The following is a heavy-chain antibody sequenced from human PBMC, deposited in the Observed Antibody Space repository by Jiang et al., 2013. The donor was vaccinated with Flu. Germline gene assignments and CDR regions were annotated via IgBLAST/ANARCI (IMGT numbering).Heavy chain of an antibody. CDR2: VHYTGTT. CDR1: GGSVYTYY. V-gene: IGHV4-59*02. CDR3: ARRGRDGYNSHFDY. D-gene: IGHD5-24*01. J-gene: IGHJ4*02. Sequence: CTVSGGSVYTYYWAWVRQAPGKGLESIGYVHYTGTTNYNPALQSRVTMSMDKSRNQFSLKMTAVTAADTAIYYCARRGRDGYNSHFDYWGRGTLVNVSS.